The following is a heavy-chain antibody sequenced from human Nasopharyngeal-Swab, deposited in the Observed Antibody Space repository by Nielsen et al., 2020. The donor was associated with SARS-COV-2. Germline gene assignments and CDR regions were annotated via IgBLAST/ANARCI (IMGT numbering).Heavy chain of an antibody. CDR1: GFTFSSYA. V-gene: IGHV3-30-3*01. Sequence: GGSLRLSCAASGFTFSSYAMHWVRQAPGKGLEWVAVISYDGSNKYYADSVKGRFTISRDNSKNTLYLQMNSLGAEDPAVYYCARDRAYYYDSSGYYSDAFDIWGQGTMVTVSS. J-gene: IGHJ3*02. D-gene: IGHD3-22*01. CDR2: ISYDGSNK. CDR3: ARDRAYYYDSSGYYSDAFDI.